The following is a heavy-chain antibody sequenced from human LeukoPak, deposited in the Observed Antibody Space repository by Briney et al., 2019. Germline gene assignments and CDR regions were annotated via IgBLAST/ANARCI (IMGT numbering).Heavy chain of an antibody. CDR3: AKRLKGSRTLHTFAY. CDR2: ITAGGGST. Sequence: AGSLRLSCAVAGFTFSSYAMSWVRQPPGKGLEWVASITAGGGSTYYADSVKGRFNTPRENSKNTAYLQGNSLRAEDTAVYYCAKRLKGSRTLHTFAYGGQGTLVTVPS. V-gene: IGHV3-23*01. D-gene: IGHD2-15*01. J-gene: IGHJ4*02. CDR1: GFTFSSYA.